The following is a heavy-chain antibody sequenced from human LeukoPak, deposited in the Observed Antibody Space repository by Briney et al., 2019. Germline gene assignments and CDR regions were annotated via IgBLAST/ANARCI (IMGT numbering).Heavy chain of an antibody. D-gene: IGHD1-26*01. Sequence: GGSLRLSCAASGFTVSSNYMSWVRQAPGKGLEWVSVIYSGGSTYYADSVKGRFTISRHNSKNTLYLQMNSLRAEDTAVYYCARAPPGATSLGYYYGMDVWGRGTTVTVSS. CDR1: GFTVSSNY. CDR2: IYSGGST. J-gene: IGHJ6*02. V-gene: IGHV3-53*04. CDR3: ARAPPGATSLGYYYGMDV.